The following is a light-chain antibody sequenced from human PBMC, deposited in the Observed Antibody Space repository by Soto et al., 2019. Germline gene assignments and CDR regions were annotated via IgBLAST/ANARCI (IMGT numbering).Light chain of an antibody. J-gene: IGKJ5*01. V-gene: IGKV3-15*01. Sequence: EIVMTQSPATLSVSPGERATLSCRASQSVSSNLAWYQQKPGQAPRLLIYGASTRATGIPARFSGCGSGTEFTLTISNLQSEDFAVYYCQQYNNWPPFTFGQGTRLEIK. CDR1: QSVSSN. CDR2: GAS. CDR3: QQYNNWPPFT.